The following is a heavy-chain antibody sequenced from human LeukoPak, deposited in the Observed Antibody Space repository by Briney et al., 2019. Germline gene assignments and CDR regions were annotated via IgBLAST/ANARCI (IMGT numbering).Heavy chain of an antibody. CDR2: ISGSGGST. V-gene: IGHV3-23*01. D-gene: IGHD3-22*01. J-gene: IGHJ4*02. CDR3: ARVKGGYSDSSGYPDY. Sequence: GGSLRLSCAASGFTFSDYYMNWIRQAPGKGLEWVSAISGSGGSTYYADSVKGRFTISRDNSKDTLYLQMNSLRADDTAVYYCARVKGGYSDSSGYPDYWGQGTLVTVSS. CDR1: GFTFSDYY.